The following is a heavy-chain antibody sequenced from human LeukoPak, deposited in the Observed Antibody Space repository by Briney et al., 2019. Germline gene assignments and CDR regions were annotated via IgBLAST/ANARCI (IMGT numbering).Heavy chain of an antibody. CDR2: IYYSGTT. Sequence: SETLSLTCTVSGASISSTSDFWGWIRQPPGKGLEWVGSIYYSGTTYSNPSLKSRVTISVDTSKNQFSLKLSSVTAADTALYYCARGSGSYGDIGAFDIWGQGTMVTVSS. CDR1: GASISSTSDF. V-gene: IGHV4-39*01. J-gene: IGHJ3*02. D-gene: IGHD1-26*01. CDR3: ARGSGSYGDIGAFDI.